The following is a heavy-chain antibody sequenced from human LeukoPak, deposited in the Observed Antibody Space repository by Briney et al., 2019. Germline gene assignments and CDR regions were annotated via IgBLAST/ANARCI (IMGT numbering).Heavy chain of an antibody. J-gene: IGHJ4*02. V-gene: IGHV4-34*01. CDR1: GGSFSGYY. CDR3: ARHYGYRDSYFDY. CDR2: INHSGST. Sequence: SGTLSLTCAVYGGSFSGYYWSWIRQPPGKGLEWIGEINHSGSTNYNPSLKSRVTISVDTSKNQFSLKLSSVTAADTAVYYCARHYGYRDSYFDYWGQGTLVTVSS. D-gene: IGHD5-24*01.